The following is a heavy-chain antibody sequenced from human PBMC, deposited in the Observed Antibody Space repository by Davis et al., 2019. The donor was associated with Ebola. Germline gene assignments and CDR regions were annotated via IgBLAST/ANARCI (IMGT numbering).Heavy chain of an antibody. J-gene: IGHJ4*02. D-gene: IGHD3-3*02. CDR1: GGSVSNYY. CDR3: AKGPFVAFD. Sequence: SETLSLTCSVSGGSVSNYYWSWIRQVPGKGLEWIGYRYYGGSANNNPSLNSRVTISIDTSKNQFSLEPTSVTAADTAMYYCAKGPFVAFDWGQGTLVTVSS. V-gene: IGHV4-59*02. CDR2: RYYGGSA.